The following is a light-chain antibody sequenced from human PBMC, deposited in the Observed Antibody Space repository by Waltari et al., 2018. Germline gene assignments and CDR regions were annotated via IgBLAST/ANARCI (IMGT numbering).Light chain of an antibody. V-gene: IGKV1-39*01. CDR1: QSIDSY. J-gene: IGKJ3*01. Sequence: DIQMAPSPSSLSASVGDRVPIPCRASQSIDSYLNSYQKKPGKAPKLLFYAASTLQSGVPSTFSFSGSGTDLTLTISSLQPQAYATYSYQHNDSNTTQFPFGPGTKVDIK. CDR3: QHNDSNTTQFP. CDR2: AAS.